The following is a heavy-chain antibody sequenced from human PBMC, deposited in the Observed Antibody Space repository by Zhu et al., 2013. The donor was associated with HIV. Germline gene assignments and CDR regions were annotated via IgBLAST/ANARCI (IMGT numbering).Heavy chain of an antibody. CDR2: IYYSGST. Sequence: QVQLQESGPGLVKPSETLSLTCTVSGGSISSYYWSWIRQPPGKGLEWIGYIYYSGSTNYNPSLKSRVTISVDTSKNQFSLKLSSVTAADTAVYYCARADYGAFDIWGQGTMVTVSS. J-gene: IGHJ3*02. V-gene: IGHV4-59*01. D-gene: IGHD3-16*01. CDR3: ARADYGAFDI. CDR1: GGSISSYY.